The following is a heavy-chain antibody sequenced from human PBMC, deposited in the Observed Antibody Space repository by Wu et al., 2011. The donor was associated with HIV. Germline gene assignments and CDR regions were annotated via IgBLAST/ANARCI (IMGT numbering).Heavy chain of an antibody. CDR2: IIPISGAS. V-gene: IGHV1-69*06. J-gene: IGHJ3*02. D-gene: IGHD3-22*01. Sequence: EVRKPGSSVRVSCKASGGSFTSYAISWVRQAPGQGLEWMGGIIPISGASKFTQKFQGRVTFSADKSTSTAYMELSSLRSEDTAVYYCAKEGDDSSGFDAFDIWGQGTTVTVS. CDR3: AKEGDDSSGFDAFDI. CDR1: GGSFTSYA.